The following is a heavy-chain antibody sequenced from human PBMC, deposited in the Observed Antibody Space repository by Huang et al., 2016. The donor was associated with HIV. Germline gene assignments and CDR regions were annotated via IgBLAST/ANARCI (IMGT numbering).Heavy chain of an antibody. D-gene: IGHD1-7*01. CDR1: TFPFGAYG. V-gene: IGHV3-7*01. CDR3: ATKTAGMDI. CDR2: IKQDESEK. Sequence: VESGGRSVQPGGSIKLSCVGSTFPFGAYGMSWVRQPPGKGLEWVANIKQDESEKYYVDSVKGRFNISRDNARKVLFLEMDDLRVEDTAIYFCATKTAGMDIWGQGTTVTVSS. J-gene: IGHJ6*02.